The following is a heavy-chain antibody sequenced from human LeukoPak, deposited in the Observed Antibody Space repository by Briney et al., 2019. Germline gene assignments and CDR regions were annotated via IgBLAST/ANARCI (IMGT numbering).Heavy chain of an antibody. Sequence: GGSLRLSCAASGFTFSSYSMNWVRQAPGKGLEWVSSISSSSSYIYYADSVKGRFTLSRDNAKNSLYLQMNSLRAEDTAVYYCARDRHSSTYDAFDIWGQGTMVTVSS. V-gene: IGHV3-21*01. CDR1: GFTFSSYS. CDR3: ARDRHSSTYDAFDI. D-gene: IGHD6-13*01. J-gene: IGHJ3*02. CDR2: ISSSSSYI.